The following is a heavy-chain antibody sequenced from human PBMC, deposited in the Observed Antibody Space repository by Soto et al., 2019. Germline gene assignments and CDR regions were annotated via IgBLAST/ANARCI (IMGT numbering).Heavy chain of an antibody. CDR3: ARYGYSYSMRFFDK. J-gene: IGHJ4*02. D-gene: IGHD5-18*01. CDR1: CHSISSGLYY. V-gene: IGHV4-38-2*01. CDR2: MYHSGST. Sequence: SETLSLTCAVSCHSISSGLYYWGWIRQPPGKGLEWIGSMYHSGSTYYNPSLKSRVTMSVDTSKNQLSLKLTSLTAADTAVYYCARYGYSYSMRFFDKWGQGTRVTVSS.